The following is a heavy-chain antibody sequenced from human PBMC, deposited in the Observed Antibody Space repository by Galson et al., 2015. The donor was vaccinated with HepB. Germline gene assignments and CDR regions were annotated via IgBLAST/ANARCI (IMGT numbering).Heavy chain of an antibody. CDR3: ASKMVVAASDYYYGMDV. D-gene: IGHD2-15*01. CDR1: GFTFSSYW. CDR2: IKQDGSEK. Sequence: SLRLSCAASGFTFSSYWMSWVRQAPGKGLEWVANIKQDGSEKYYVDSVKGRFTISRDNAKNSLYLQMNSLRAEDTAVYYCASKMVVAASDYYYGMDVWGQGTTVTVSS. J-gene: IGHJ6*02. V-gene: IGHV3-7*03.